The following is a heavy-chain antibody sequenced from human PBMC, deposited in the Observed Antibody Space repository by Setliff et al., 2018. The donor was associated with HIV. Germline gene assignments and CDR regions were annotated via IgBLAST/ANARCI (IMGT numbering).Heavy chain of an antibody. J-gene: IGHJ5*02. Sequence: PSETLSLTCAVYGESLSDYYWSWIRQPPGKGLEWIGYIHFSGSTFYNPSLKSRLFISVDTSKNQFSLKLNSVTAADTAVYYCARDKLGGRYGSGSYYWFDPWGQGTLVTV. V-gene: IGHV4-30-4*08. CDR3: ARDKLGGRYGSGSYYWFDP. D-gene: IGHD3-10*01. CDR2: IHFSGST. CDR1: GESLSDYY.